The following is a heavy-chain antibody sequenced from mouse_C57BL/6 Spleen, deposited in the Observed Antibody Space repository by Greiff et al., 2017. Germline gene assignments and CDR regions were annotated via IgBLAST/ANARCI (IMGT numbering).Heavy chain of an antibody. CDR3: ARRGHYGSGYVGY. V-gene: IGHV5-17*01. J-gene: IGHJ2*01. CDR1: GFTFSDYG. D-gene: IGHD1-1*01. Sequence: EVQLQESGGGLVKPGGSLKLSCAASGFTFSDYGMHWVRQAPEKGLEWVAYISSGSSTIYYADTVKGRFTISRDNAKNTLFLQMTSLRSEDTAMYYWARRGHYGSGYVGYWGQGTTRTVSS. CDR2: ISSGSSTI.